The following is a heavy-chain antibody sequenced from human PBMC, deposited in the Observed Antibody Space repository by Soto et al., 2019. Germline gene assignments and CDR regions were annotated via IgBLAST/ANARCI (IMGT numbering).Heavy chain of an antibody. V-gene: IGHV4-39*01. CDR2: IYYSGST. D-gene: IGHD3-10*01. J-gene: IGHJ4*02. Sequence: SETLSLTCTVSGGSISSSSYYWGWIRQPPGKGLEWIGSIYYSGSTYYNPSLKSRVTISVDTSKNQFSLKLSSVTAADTAVYYCARSRNYYGSGGWFDYWGQGTLVTVSS. CDR1: GGSISSSSYY. CDR3: ARSRNYYGSGGWFDY.